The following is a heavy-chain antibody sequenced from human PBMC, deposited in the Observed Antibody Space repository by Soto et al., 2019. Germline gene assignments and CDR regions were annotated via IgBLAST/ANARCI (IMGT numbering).Heavy chain of an antibody. CDR1: GFTFGDYA. D-gene: IGHD6-6*01. J-gene: IGHJ3*02. V-gene: IGHV3-49*03. CDR2: IRSKAYGGTT. Sequence: PGGSLRLSCTASGFTFGDYAMSWFRQAPGKGLEWVGFIRSKAYGGTTEYAASVKGRFTISRDDSKSIAYLQMNSLKTEDTAVYYCTRARYSSSSLVQDAFDIWGQGTMVTVSS. CDR3: TRARYSSSSLVQDAFDI.